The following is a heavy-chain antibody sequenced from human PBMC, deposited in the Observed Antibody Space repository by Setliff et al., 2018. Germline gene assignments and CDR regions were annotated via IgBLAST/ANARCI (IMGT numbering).Heavy chain of an antibody. Sequence: GSLRLSCAASGFTFSSYSMNWVRQAPGKGLEWVSSISSSSSYIYYADSVKGRFTISRDNAKNSLYLQMNSLRAEDTAVYYCAREVVAAAGWRHFQHWGQGTLVTVSS. D-gene: IGHD6-13*01. J-gene: IGHJ1*01. CDR3: AREVVAAAGWRHFQH. CDR1: GFTFSSYS. V-gene: IGHV3-21*01. CDR2: ISSSSSYI.